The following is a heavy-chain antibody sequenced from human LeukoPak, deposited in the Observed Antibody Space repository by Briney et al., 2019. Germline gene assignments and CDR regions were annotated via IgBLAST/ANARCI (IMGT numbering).Heavy chain of an antibody. D-gene: IGHD3-9*01. CDR1: GGSFSGYY. J-gene: IGHJ4*02. CDR2: INHSGST. Sequence: PSETLSLTCAVYGGSFSGYYWSWIRQPPGKGLEWTGEINHSGSTNYNPSLKSRVTISVDTSKNQFSLKLSSVTAADTAVYYCARGAMYYDILTGYRGTIDYWGQGTLVTVSS. V-gene: IGHV4-34*01. CDR3: ARGAMYYDILTGYRGTIDY.